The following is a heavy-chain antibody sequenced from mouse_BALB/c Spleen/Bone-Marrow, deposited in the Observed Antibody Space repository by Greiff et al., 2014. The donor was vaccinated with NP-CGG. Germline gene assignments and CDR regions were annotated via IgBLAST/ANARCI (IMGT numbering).Heavy chain of an antibody. Sequence: EVKLMESGGGIVQPGGSLKLSCVLSGFSFSDYYMYWVRQTPEKRLEWVAYISDSGGSTYYPDTVKGRFTISRDNAKNTLYLQMSRLKSEDTAMYYCARLGDYSYFDYWGQGTTLTVSS. V-gene: IGHV5-12*01. CDR3: ARLGDYSYFDY. CDR2: ISDSGGST. D-gene: IGHD1-1*01. CDR1: GFSFSDYY. J-gene: IGHJ2*01.